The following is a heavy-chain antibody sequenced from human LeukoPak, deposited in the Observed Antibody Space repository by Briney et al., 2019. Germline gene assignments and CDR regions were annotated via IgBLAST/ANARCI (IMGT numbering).Heavy chain of an antibody. CDR1: GSTVSSNY. D-gene: IGHD4-17*01. V-gene: IGHV3-66*02. CDR2: IYSGGST. J-gene: IGHJ4*02. CDR3: ARDYGDVGFDY. Sequence: PGGSLRLSCAASGSTVSSNYMSWVRQAPGKGPEWVSVIYSGGSTYYADSVKGRFTISRDNSKNTLYLQMNSLRAEDTAVYYCARDYGDVGFDYWGQGTLVTVSS.